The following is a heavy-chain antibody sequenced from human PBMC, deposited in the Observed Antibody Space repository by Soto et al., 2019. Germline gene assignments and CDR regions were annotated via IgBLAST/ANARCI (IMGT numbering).Heavy chain of an antibody. Sequence: PGGSLRLSCAASGVTFCSYGMHWVRQAPGKGLEWVAVISYDGSNKYYADSVKGRFTISRDNSKNTLYLQMNSLRAEDTAVYYCAKGYYYDTLTVDYWGQGTLVTVSS. CDR3: AKGYYYDTLTVDY. V-gene: IGHV3-30*18. CDR1: GVTFCSYG. J-gene: IGHJ4*02. CDR2: ISYDGSNK. D-gene: IGHD3-22*01.